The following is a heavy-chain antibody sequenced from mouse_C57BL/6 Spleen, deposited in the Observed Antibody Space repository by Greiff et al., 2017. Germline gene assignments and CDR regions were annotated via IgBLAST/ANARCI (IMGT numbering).Heavy chain of an antibody. CDR2: ISGGGGNT. CDR1: GFTFSSYT. V-gene: IGHV5-9*01. D-gene: IGHD1-1*01. J-gene: IGHJ1*03. Sequence: EVQRVESGGGLVKPGGSLKLSCAASGFTFSSYTMSWVRQTPEKRLEWVATISGGGGNTYYPDSVKGRFTISRDNAKITLYLQMSSLRSEDTALYDCASFYYGSSYWYFDVWGTGTTVTVSS. CDR3: ASFYYGSSYWYFDV.